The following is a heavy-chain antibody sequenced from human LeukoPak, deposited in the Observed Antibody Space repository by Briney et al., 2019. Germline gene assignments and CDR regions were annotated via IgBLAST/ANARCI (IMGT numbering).Heavy chain of an antibody. V-gene: IGHV1-2*02. CDR3: ARDRRIVVVTAIRWFDP. J-gene: IGHJ5*02. D-gene: IGHD2-21*02. CDR2: INPNSGGT. Sequence: GASVKVSCKASGYTFTGYCMHWVRQAPGQGLEWMGWINPNSGGTNYAQKFQGRVTMTRDTSISTAYMELSRLRSDDTAVYYCARDRRIVVVTAIRWFDPWGQGTLVTVSS. CDR1: GYTFTGYC.